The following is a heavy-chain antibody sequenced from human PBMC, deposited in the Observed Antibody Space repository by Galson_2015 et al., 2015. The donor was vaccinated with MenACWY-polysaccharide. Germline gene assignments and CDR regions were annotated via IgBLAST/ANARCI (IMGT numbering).Heavy chain of an antibody. J-gene: IGHJ4*02. CDR1: GFNLNSYT. CDR2: ISGSGATT. CDR3: ANPGLATGRSSDVDY. Sequence: LRLSCAASGFNLNSYTMSWVRQVPGKGLEWVSSISGSGATTYYADSVKGRFTISRDNSKSTLYLQMNSLRAEDTAIYYCANPGLATGRSSDVDYWGQGTLVTVSS. V-gene: IGHV3-23*01. D-gene: IGHD6-25*01.